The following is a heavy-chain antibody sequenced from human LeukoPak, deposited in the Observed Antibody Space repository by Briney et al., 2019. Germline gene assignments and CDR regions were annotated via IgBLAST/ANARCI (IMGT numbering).Heavy chain of an antibody. CDR2: ISSDGSST. V-gene: IGHV3-74*01. D-gene: IGHD3-22*01. J-gene: IGHJ4*02. Sequence: GGSVRLSCAACGFTFSIYWMHWVRQARGKGRVGVSSISSDGSSTSYADSVKGRFTISRDNAKNTLYLQMSSLRAEDTAVYYCARGGIYYYDSSGYCWGQGTLVTVSS. CDR1: GFTFSIYW. CDR3: ARGGIYYYDSSGYC.